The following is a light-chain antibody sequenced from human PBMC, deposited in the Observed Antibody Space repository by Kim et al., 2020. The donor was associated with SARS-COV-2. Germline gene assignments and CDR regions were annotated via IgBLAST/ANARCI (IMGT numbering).Light chain of an antibody. CDR2: RNT. Sequence: QTTTHTCTANNNKGANLWAVWLQQHQGQPPKVLSYRNTNRPSGISEILSSSRSRNTASLTITGLQPEDEGDYYCSAWDSRLRAWVFGGGTQLAV. CDR1: NNKGANLW. V-gene: IGLV10-54*01. J-gene: IGLJ3*02. CDR3: SAWDSRLRAWV.